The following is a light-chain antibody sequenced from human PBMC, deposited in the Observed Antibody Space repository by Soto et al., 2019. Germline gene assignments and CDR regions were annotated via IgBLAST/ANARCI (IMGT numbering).Light chain of an antibody. CDR1: QNLFDSSNGNTY. V-gene: IGKV2-40*01. CDR3: LQRLEFPPT. CDR2: TLS. J-gene: IGKJ5*01. Sequence: DVVMTQTPLSLPVTPGEPASISCRSSQNLFDSSNGNTYLDWYFQKPGQSPQLLIYTLSYRASGVSDRFSGSGSGTEFTLKISRVEADAVGVYYCLQRLEFPPTFGQGTRLDTK.